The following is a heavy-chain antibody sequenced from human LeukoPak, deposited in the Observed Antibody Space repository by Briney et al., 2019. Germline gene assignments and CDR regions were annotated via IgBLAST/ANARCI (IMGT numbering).Heavy chain of an antibody. CDR1: GFTVSSNY. CDR3: ARESYYYDSSGYYDP. V-gene: IGHV3-53*04. CDR2: IYSGGST. D-gene: IGHD3-22*01. Sequence: GGSLRLSCAASGFTVSSNYMSWVRQAPGKGLEWVSVIYSGGSTYYADSVKGRFTISRHNSKNTLYLQMDSLRAEDTAVYYCARESYYYDSSGYYDPWGQGTLVTVSS. J-gene: IGHJ5*02.